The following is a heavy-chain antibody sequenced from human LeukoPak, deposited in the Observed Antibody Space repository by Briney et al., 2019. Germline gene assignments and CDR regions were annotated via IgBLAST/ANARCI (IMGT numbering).Heavy chain of an antibody. D-gene: IGHD5-12*01. V-gene: IGHV3-21*01. CDR1: GFTFSSYS. Sequence: GGSLRLSCAASGFTFSSYSMNWVRQAPGKGLEWVSSISSSSSYIYYADSVKGRFTISRDNAKNSLYLQMNSLRAEDTAVYYCARVGGFIMATITNYFDYWGQGTLVTVSS. CDR3: ARVGGFIMATITNYFDY. J-gene: IGHJ4*02. CDR2: ISSSSSYI.